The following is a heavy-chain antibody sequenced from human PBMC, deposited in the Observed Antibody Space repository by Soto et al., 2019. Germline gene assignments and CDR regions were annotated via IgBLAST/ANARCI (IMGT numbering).Heavy chain of an antibody. CDR1: GDTFSNYT. CDR2: IIPILNIA. J-gene: IGHJ6*03. V-gene: IGHV1-69*02. D-gene: IGHD4-17*01. CDR3: ARVSEMGTVTEGFYYYMDV. Sequence: QVQLVQSGAEVKKPGSSVKVSCKASGDTFSNYTISWVRQAPGQGLEWMGRIIPILNIANYAQKFQGRVSITADKSTTTAYMGLSSLRSEDTAVYYWARVSEMGTVTEGFYYYMDVWGKGTTVTVSS.